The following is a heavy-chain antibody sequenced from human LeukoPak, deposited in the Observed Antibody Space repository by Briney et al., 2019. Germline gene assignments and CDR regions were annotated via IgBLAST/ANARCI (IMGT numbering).Heavy chain of an antibody. CDR1: GFTFSSYG. CDR2: ISYDGSNK. V-gene: IGHV3-30*18. CDR3: AKILPDTVTADY. Sequence: PGRSLRLSCAASGFTFSSYGMYWVRQAPGKGLEWVAVISYDGSNKYYADSVKGRFTISRDNSKNTLYLQMNSLRAEDTAVYYCAKILPDTVTADYWGQGTRVTVSS. J-gene: IGHJ4*02. D-gene: IGHD4-11*01.